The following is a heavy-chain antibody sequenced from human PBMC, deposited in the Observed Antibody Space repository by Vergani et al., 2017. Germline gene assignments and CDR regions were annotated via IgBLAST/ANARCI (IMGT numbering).Heavy chain of an antibody. Sequence: EVQLVESGGGLVQPGRSLRLSCAASGFTFDDYAMSWVRQAPGKGLEWVGFIRSKAYGGTTEYAASVKGRFTISRDDSKSIAYLQMNSLKTEDTAVYYCTSPTLTYCGGDCYSCDYWGQGTLVTVSS. CDR1: GFTFDDYA. D-gene: IGHD2-21*01. J-gene: IGHJ4*02. CDR3: TSPTLTYCGGDCYSCDY. CDR2: IRSKAYGGTT. V-gene: IGHV3-49*04.